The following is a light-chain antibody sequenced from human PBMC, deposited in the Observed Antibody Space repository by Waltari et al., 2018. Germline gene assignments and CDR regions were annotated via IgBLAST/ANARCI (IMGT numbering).Light chain of an antibody. CDR2: DVS. V-gene: IGLV2-14*03. CDR3: SSYTSSSTLAVV. J-gene: IGLJ2*01. CDR1: SSHVGGYNY. Sequence: SALTQPASVSGSPGPSLTISCTGTSSHVGGYNYVSWYQQHPGKTPKLMIYDVSNRPSGVSNRFSGSKSGNTASLTISGLQAEDEADYYCSSYTSSSTLAVVFGGGTKLTVL.